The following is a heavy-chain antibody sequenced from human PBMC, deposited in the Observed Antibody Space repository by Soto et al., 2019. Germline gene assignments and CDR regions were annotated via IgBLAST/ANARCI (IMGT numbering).Heavy chain of an antibody. CDR3: ASAPNWNYGY. D-gene: IGHD1-7*01. Sequence: EVQLVESGGGLVQPGGSLRLSCAASGFTSSSYWMSWVRQVPGRGLEWVANINQDGSEKYYVDSVRGRFTTSRDNAKNSLYLQVNSLRAEDTAVYYCASAPNWNYGYWGQGTLVTVSS. V-gene: IGHV3-7*01. CDR1: GFTSSSYW. CDR2: INQDGSEK. J-gene: IGHJ4*02.